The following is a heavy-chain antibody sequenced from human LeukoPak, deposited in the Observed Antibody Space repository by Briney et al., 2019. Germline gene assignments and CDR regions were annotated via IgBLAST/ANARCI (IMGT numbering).Heavy chain of an antibody. D-gene: IGHD3-22*01. J-gene: IGHJ4*02. Sequence: GGSLRLSCAASGFTFSSYGIHWVRQAPGKGLEWVAVISYDGSNKYYADSVKGRFTISRDNSKNTLYLQMNSLRAEDTAVYYCAKGDLYDSSGYYAASLDYWGQGTLVTVSS. V-gene: IGHV3-30*18. CDR3: AKGDLYDSSGYYAASLDY. CDR2: ISYDGSNK. CDR1: GFTFSSYG.